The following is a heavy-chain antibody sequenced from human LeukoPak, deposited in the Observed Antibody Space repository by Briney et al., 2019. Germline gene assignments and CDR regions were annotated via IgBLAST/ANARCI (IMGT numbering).Heavy chain of an antibody. CDR1: GFTFSSYA. CDR3: ARGLVYDY. J-gene: IGHJ4*02. D-gene: IGHD6-19*01. CDR2: IGSNGGST. Sequence: GGSLRLSCAASGFTFSSYAMHWVRQAPGKGLEYVSAIGSNGGSTYYANSVKGRFTISRDNSKNTLYLQMGSLRAEDMAVYYCARGLVYDYWGQGTLVTVSS. V-gene: IGHV3-64*01.